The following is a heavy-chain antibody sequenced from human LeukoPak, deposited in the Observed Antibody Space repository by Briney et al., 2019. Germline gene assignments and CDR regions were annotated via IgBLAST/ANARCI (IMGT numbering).Heavy chain of an antibody. CDR3: ARGEMAAGFDY. J-gene: IGHJ4*02. Sequence: SETLSLTCTVSGCSISSYYWSWIRQPPAKGLEWIGYIYYSGSTNYNPSLKSRVTISVDTSKNQFSLKLSSVTAADTAVYYCARGEMAAGFDYWGQGTLVTVSS. D-gene: IGHD5-24*01. V-gene: IGHV4-59*01. CDR2: IYYSGST. CDR1: GCSISSYY.